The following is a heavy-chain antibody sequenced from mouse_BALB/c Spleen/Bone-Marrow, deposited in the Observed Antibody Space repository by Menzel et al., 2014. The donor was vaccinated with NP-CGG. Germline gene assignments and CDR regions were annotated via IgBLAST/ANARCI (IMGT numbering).Heavy chain of an antibody. CDR1: GITFSNYG. D-gene: IGHD2-12*01. V-gene: IGHV5-6-3*01. CDR2: INGNGGSS. CDR3: ARVAYYNCYFDY. J-gene: IGHJ2*01. Sequence: DVQLVESEGGLVQPGGSLKLSCAASGITFSNYGMSWIRQTPDNRLGLVATINGNGGSSYYPDSVKGRFTISRDKAKNPLYLQMSSLKSENTAMYYCARVAYYNCYFDYWGQGTTRTVSS.